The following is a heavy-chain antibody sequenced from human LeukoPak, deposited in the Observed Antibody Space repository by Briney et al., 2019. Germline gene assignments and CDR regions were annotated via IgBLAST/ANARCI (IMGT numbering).Heavy chain of an antibody. Sequence: PGGSLRLSCAASGFTFSSYSMNWVRQAPGKGLEWVSSISSSSSYIYYADSVKGRFTISRDNAKNSLYLQMNSLRAEDTAVYYCARDYGDYGRGWFDPWGRGTLVTVSS. D-gene: IGHD4-17*01. J-gene: IGHJ5*02. CDR2: ISSSSSYI. CDR1: GFTFSSYS. V-gene: IGHV3-21*01. CDR3: ARDYGDYGRGWFDP.